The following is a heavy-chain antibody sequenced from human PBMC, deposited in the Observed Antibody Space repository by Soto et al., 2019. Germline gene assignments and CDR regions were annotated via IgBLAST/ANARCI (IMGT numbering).Heavy chain of an antibody. CDR1: GFTVSSNY. V-gene: IGHV3-66*01. J-gene: IGHJ4*02. Sequence: EVQLVESGGGLVQPGGSLRLSCAASGFTVSSNYMSWVRQAPGKGLEWVSVIYSGGSTYYADSMKGRFTISRDNSKNTLYLQMNSLRAEDTAVYYCARYNSRDFWSGYAPAFDYWGQGTLVTVSS. CDR3: ARYNSRDFWSGYAPAFDY. CDR2: IYSGGST. D-gene: IGHD3-3*01.